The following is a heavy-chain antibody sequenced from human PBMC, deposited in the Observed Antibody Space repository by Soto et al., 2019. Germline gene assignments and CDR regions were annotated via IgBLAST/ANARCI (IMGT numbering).Heavy chain of an antibody. J-gene: IGHJ4*02. D-gene: IGHD3-16*02. CDR3: AREGDDYIWGSYRYPPMY. V-gene: IGHV1-46*03. CDR1: GYTFTSYY. CDR2: INPSGGST. Sequence: ASVKVSCKASGYTFTSYYMHWVRQAPGQGLEWMGIINPSGGSTSYAQKFQGRVTMTRDTSTSTVYMELSSLRSEDTAVYYCAREGDDYIWGSYRYPPMYWGQGTLVTVSS.